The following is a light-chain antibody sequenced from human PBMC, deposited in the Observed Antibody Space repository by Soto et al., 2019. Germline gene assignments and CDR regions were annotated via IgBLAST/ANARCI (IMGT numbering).Light chain of an antibody. V-gene: IGLV2-11*01. CDR3: SSYAGSKTLV. J-gene: IGLJ2*01. Sequence: QSALTQPRSVSGSPGQSVTISCTGTSSDVGGHKYVSWYQQHPGKAPKFVIYDVTKRPSGVPDRFSGSKSGNTASLTISGLQAEDEADYYCSSYAGSKTLVFGGGTKVTVL. CDR1: SSDVGGHKY. CDR2: DVT.